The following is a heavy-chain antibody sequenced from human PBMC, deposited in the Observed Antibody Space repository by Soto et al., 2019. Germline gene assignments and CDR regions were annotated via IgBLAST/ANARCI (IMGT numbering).Heavy chain of an antibody. CDR1: GGSINDFAYY. Sequence: SETLSLTCTVSGGSINDFAYYWGWIRQAPGKGLEWIGTVYHNENTYYNPSLKSRITISADTAKNQFSLNLRSVTAADTAIYFCARRERYYGSPGWFDPWGQGTLGT. CDR3: ARRERYYGSPGWFDP. D-gene: IGHD3-16*01. J-gene: IGHJ5*02. V-gene: IGHV4-39*01. CDR2: VYHNENT.